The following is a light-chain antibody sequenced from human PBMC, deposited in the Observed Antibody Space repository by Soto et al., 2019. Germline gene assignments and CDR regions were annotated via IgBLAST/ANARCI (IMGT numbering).Light chain of an antibody. CDR2: DAS. CDR3: QQRSNWV. J-gene: IGKJ3*01. CDR1: QSVSSY. V-gene: IGKV3-11*01. Sequence: EIVLTHSPATLSLSPGERATLSCRASQSVSSYLAWYQQKPGQAPRLLIYDASNRATGIPARFSGSGSGTDFTLTISSLEPEDFAFYYCQQRSNWVFGPGTKVDIK.